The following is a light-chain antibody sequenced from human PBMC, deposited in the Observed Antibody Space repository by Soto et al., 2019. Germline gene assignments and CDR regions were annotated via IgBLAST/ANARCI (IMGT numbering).Light chain of an antibody. J-gene: IGKJ5*01. CDR2: DAT. CDR1: QSINYL. V-gene: IGKV1-33*01. Sequence: DIQMTQSPSTLSASVGERVTISCRANQSINYLLAWCQQKPGKAPKLLIFDATNLETGVPSRFSGGGSRTHFSFTISSLQPEDFATYYCHQYDSLPPTFGQGTRLEIK. CDR3: HQYDSLPPT.